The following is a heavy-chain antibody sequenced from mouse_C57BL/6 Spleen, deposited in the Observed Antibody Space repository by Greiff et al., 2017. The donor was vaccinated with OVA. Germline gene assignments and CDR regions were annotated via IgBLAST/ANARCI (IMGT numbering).Heavy chain of an antibody. CDR3: ARSSSIWDYAMDY. V-gene: IGHV7-3*01. J-gene: IGHJ4*01. CDR2: IRNKANGYTT. Sequence: EVMLVESGGGLVQPGGSLSLSCAASGFTFTDYYMSWVRQPPGKALEWLGFIRNKANGYTTEYSASVKGRFTISRDNSQSILYLQMNALRAEDSATYYCARSSSIWDYAMDYWGQGTSVTVSS. CDR1: GFTFTDYY.